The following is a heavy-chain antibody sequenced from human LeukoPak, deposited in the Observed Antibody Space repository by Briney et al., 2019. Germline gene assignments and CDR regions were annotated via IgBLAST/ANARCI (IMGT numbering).Heavy chain of an antibody. Sequence: SETLSLTCAVYGGSFSGYYWSWIRQPPGKGLEWIGEINHSGSTNYNPSLKSRVTISVDTSKNQFTLKLSSVTAADTAVYYCARASSGSYSGPIYYYYYMDVWGKGTTVTVSS. CDR1: GGSFSGYY. CDR3: ARASSGSYSGPIYYYYYMDV. V-gene: IGHV4-34*01. CDR2: INHSGST. D-gene: IGHD1-26*01. J-gene: IGHJ6*03.